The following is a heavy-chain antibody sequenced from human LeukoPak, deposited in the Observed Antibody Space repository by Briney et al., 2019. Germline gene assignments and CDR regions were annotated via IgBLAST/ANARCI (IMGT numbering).Heavy chain of an antibody. CDR1: GFTFSSYA. CDR2: ISYDGSNK. CDR3: ARGIFPSSSWTPGFFDY. D-gene: IGHD6-13*01. J-gene: IGHJ4*02. V-gene: IGHV3-30*01. Sequence: PGGSLRLSCAASGFTFSSYAMHWVRQAPGKGLEWVAVISYDGSNKYYADSVKGRFTISRDNSKNTLYLQMNSLRAEDTAVYYCARGIFPSSSWTPGFFDYWGQGTLVTVSS.